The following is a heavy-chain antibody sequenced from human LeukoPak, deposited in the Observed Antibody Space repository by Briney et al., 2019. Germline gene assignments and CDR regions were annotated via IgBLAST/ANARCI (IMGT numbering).Heavy chain of an antibody. CDR1: GFTFSTYV. D-gene: IGHD5-12*01. Sequence: GGSLRLSCSVSGFTFSTYVMHWVRQAPGKGLEYVSAISSNGGSTYYADSVKGRFTISRDNSKNTLYLQMSSLRAEDTAVYYCVKDITVATITTDYWGQGTLVTVSS. CDR2: ISSNGGST. J-gene: IGHJ4*02. CDR3: VKDITVATITTDY. V-gene: IGHV3-64D*06.